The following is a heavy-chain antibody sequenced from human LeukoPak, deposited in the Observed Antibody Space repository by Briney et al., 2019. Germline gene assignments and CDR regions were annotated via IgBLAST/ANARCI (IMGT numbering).Heavy chain of an antibody. CDR1: GFTFDDYT. D-gene: IGHD5-18*01. Sequence: GGSLRLSCTASGFTFDDYTMHWVRQAPGKGLEWVSLISWDGGSTYYADSVKGRFTISRDNSKNSLYLQMNSLRTEDTALYYCARSLYTATLDYWGQGTLVTVSS. V-gene: IGHV3-43*01. J-gene: IGHJ4*02. CDR2: ISWDGGST. CDR3: ARSLYTATLDY.